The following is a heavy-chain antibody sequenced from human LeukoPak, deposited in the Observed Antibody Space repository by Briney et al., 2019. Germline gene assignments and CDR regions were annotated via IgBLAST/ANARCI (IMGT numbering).Heavy chain of an antibody. D-gene: IGHD4-17*01. Sequence: SETLSLTCTVSGGSIRSYYWSWIRQPAGKGLEWIGRIDTSGNTNYSPSLKSRVTMSVDTSKNQFSLKLSSVTAADTAVYYCARLGPDDYGVPPFDYWGQGTLVTVSS. CDR3: ARLGPDDYGVPPFDY. CDR2: IDTSGNT. CDR1: GGSIRSYY. J-gene: IGHJ4*02. V-gene: IGHV4-4*07.